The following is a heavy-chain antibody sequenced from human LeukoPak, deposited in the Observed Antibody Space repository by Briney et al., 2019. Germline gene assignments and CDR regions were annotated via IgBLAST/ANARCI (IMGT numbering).Heavy chain of an antibody. CDR1: GYTFTSYG. Sequence: ASVKVSCKASGYTFTSYGISWVRQAPGQGLEWMGWISAYNGNTNYAQRLQGRVTMTTDTSTSTAYMELRSLRSDDTAVYYCARDLGSSGWYPYYYYYYMDVWGKGTTVTVSS. V-gene: IGHV1-18*01. CDR3: ARDLGSSGWYPYYYYYYMDV. D-gene: IGHD6-19*01. J-gene: IGHJ6*03. CDR2: ISAYNGNT.